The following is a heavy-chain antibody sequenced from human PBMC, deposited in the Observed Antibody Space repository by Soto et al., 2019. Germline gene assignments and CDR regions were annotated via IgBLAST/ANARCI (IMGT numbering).Heavy chain of an antibody. CDR3: ARDPYSGSSPYYYYGMDV. J-gene: IGHJ6*02. V-gene: IGHV3-53*01. CDR1: GFTVSSNY. D-gene: IGHD1-26*01. CDR2: IYSGGST. Sequence: GGSLRLSCAASGFTVSSNYMSWVRQAPGKGLEWVSVIYSGGSTYYADSVKGRFTISRDNSKNTLYLQMNSLRAEDTAVYYCARDPYSGSSPYYYYGMDVWGQGTTVTVSS.